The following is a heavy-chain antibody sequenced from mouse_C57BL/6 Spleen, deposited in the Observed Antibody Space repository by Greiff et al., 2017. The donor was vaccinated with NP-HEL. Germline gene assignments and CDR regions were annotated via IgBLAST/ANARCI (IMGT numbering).Heavy chain of an antibody. J-gene: IGHJ4*01. CDR2: IDPSDSYT. Sequence: QVQLQQSGAELVMPGASVKLSCKASGYTFTSYWMHWVKQRPGQGLEWIGEIDPSDSYTNNNQKFKGKSTLTVDKSSSTAYMQLSSLTSEASAGYYCARGLTGDYYAMDYWGQGTSVTVSS. V-gene: IGHV1-69*01. CDR3: ARGLTGDYYAMDY. D-gene: IGHD4-1*01. CDR1: GYTFTSYW.